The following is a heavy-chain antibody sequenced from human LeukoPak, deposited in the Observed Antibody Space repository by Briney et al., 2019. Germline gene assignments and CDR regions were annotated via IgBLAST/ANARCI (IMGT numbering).Heavy chain of an antibody. V-gene: IGHV4-4*08. CDR1: GDSTSDFY. J-gene: IGHJ5*01. Sequence: SETLSLTCSVSGDSTSDFYWNWIRQSPGKGLEWIGNIHDSGISNYNPSLKSRVTISIDTSRMQFFLKLSSVTAADTALYYCALAPNSNWFDFWGQGTLVTVSS. CDR2: IHDSGIS. CDR3: ALAPNSNWFDF.